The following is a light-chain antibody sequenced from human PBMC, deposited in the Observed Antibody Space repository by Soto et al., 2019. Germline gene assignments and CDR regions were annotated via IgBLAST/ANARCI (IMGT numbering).Light chain of an antibody. CDR2: STS. Sequence: QTVVTQEPSLTVSPGGTVTLTCASSTGAVTSGNYPNWFQQKPGQPPRALIYSTSKKQSWTPARFSGSLLGGKAALTLSGVQPEDEAEYYCQLYYDGPRVWFFGGGTKLTVL. V-gene: IGLV7-43*01. CDR1: TGAVTSGNY. CDR3: QLYYDGPRVWF. J-gene: IGLJ3*02.